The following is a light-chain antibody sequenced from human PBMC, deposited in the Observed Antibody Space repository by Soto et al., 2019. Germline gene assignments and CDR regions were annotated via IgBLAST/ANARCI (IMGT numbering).Light chain of an antibody. CDR3: QQYGSSPVA. V-gene: IGKV3-20*01. J-gene: IGKJ1*01. Sequence: EIVLTQSPATLSLSPGERATLSCRASQSVSSSYLAWYQQKPGQAPRLLIYGASSRATGIPDRFSGSGSGTDFTLTISRLEPEDFAVCYCQQYGSSPVAVGQGTKVDSK. CDR2: GAS. CDR1: QSVSSSY.